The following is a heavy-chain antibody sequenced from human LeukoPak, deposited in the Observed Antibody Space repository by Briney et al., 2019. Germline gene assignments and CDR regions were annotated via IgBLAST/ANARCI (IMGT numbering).Heavy chain of an antibody. CDR3: SRGLGSGNPVDI. CDR1: GFTSCATG. CDR2: IRSKTYGGTA. D-gene: IGHD3-10*01. V-gene: IGHV3-49*03. J-gene: IGHJ3*02. Sequence: GGSLRLSCAASGFTSCATGRSTFRDALGKGLECVGLIRSKTYGGTAEYAASVKGRFTISRDDSKSIAYLQMNSLEAEDTAVYYCSRGLGSGNPVDIWGQGTMVTVS.